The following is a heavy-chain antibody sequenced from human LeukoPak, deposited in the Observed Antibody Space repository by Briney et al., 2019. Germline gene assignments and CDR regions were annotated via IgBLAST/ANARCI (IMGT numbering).Heavy chain of an antibody. D-gene: IGHD6-19*01. CDR1: GGSISSSSYY. CDR2: IYYSGST. CDR3: AGERGGSSGWYMEGDAFDI. Sequence: SETLSLTCTVSGGSISSSSYYWGWIRQPPGKGLEWIGYIYYSGSTNYNPSLKSRVTISVDTSKNQFSLKLSSVTAADTAVYYCAGERGGSSGWYMEGDAFDIWGQGTMVTVSS. J-gene: IGHJ3*02. V-gene: IGHV4-61*01.